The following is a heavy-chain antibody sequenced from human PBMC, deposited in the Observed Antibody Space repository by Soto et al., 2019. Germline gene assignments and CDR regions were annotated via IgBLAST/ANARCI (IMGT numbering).Heavy chain of an antibody. CDR1: GGSISSGGYY. Sequence: QVQLQESGPGLVKPSQTLSLTCTVSGGSISSGGYYWSWIRQHPGKGLEWIGYIYYSGSTYYNPSLKSRVTISVDTSKNQFSLELSSVTAADTAVYYCARVRYCSSTSCYYFDYWGQGTLVTVSS. D-gene: IGHD2-2*01. CDR2: IYYSGST. V-gene: IGHV4-31*03. J-gene: IGHJ4*02. CDR3: ARVRYCSSTSCYYFDY.